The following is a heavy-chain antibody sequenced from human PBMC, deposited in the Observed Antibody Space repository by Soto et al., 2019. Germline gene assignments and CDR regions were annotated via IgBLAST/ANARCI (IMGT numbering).Heavy chain of an antibody. D-gene: IGHD2-2*01. J-gene: IGHJ5*02. CDR3: ARDSLVVVPAALRSFNWFDP. V-gene: IGHV4-38-2*02. Sequence: SETLSLTCAVSGYSISSGYYWDWIRQPPGKGLEWIGSIYHSGSTYYNPSLKSRVTISVDTSKNQFSLKLSSVTAADTAVYYCARDSLVVVPAALRSFNWFDPWGQGTLVTVSS. CDR1: GYSISSGYY. CDR2: IYHSGST.